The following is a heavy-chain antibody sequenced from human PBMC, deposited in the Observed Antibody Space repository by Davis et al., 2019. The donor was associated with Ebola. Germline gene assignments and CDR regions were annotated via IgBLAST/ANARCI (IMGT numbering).Heavy chain of an antibody. D-gene: IGHD3-16*01. V-gene: IGHV3-21*01. CDR3: ARGIGMITPYYFDY. Sequence: AGSLSLSCAASGFSFSSYSTNWVRHAPGNVLGWVPSISSSSTYIYYADSVKGRFTTSRDNAKNPLYLQMTSLRAEDTAVYYCARGIGMITPYYFDYWGQGTLVTVSS. CDR1: GFSFSSYS. J-gene: IGHJ4*02. CDR2: ISSSSTYI.